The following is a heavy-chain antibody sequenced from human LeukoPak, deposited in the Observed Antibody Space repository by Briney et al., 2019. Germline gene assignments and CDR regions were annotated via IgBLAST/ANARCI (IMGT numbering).Heavy chain of an antibody. V-gene: IGHV3-9*01. D-gene: IGHD3-22*01. CDR2: ISWNSGSI. Sequence: GGSLRLSCAASGFTFDDYTMHWVRQAPGKGLEWVSGISWNSGSIGYADSVKGRFTISRDNAKNSLYLQMNSLRAEDTALYYCAKDFNDSSGYARRRLHFDAFDIWGQGTMVTVSS. J-gene: IGHJ3*02. CDR3: AKDFNDSSGYARRRLHFDAFDI. CDR1: GFTFDDYT.